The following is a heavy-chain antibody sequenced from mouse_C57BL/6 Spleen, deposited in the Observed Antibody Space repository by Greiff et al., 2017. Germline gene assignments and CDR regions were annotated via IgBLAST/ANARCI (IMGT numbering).Heavy chain of an antibody. CDR2: IRLKSDNYAT. CDR3: TGTAQAPYYAMDY. D-gene: IGHD3-2*02. J-gene: IGHJ4*01. Sequence: DVMLVESGGGLVQPGGSMKLSCVASGFTFSNYWMNWVRQSPEKGLEWVAQIRLKSDNYATHYAESVKGRFTISRDDSKSSVYLQMNNLRAEDTGIYYCTGTAQAPYYAMDYWGQGTSVTVSS. V-gene: IGHV6-3*01. CDR1: GFTFSNYW.